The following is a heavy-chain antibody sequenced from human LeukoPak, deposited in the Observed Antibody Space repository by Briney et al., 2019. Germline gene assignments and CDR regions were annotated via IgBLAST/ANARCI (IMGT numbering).Heavy chain of an antibody. CDR3: ARGSKGGAFDI. CDR1: GFTFSSYA. J-gene: IGHJ3*02. V-gene: IGHV3-30-3*01. D-gene: IGHD2/OR15-2a*01. Sequence: PGGSLRLSCAASGFTFSSYAMHWVRQAPGKGLEWVAVISYDGSNKYYADSVKGRFTISRDNSKNTLYLQMNSLRAEDTAVYYCARGSKGGAFDIWGQGTMVTVSS. CDR2: ISYDGSNK.